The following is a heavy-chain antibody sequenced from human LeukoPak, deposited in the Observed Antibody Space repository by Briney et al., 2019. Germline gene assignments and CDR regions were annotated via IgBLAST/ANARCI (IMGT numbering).Heavy chain of an antibody. CDR2: INGDGSST. Sequence: PGGSLRLSCAASGFTFSNYWMHWVRQVPGKGLVWVSRINGDGSSTSYADSVEGRFTISRDNAKNTLYLQMTSLRAEDTAVYYCARDSPDYWGQGTLVTVSS. CDR3: ARDSPDY. V-gene: IGHV3-74*01. J-gene: IGHJ4*02. CDR1: GFTFSNYW.